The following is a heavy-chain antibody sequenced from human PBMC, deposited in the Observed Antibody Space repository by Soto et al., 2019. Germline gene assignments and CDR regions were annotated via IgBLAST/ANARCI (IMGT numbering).Heavy chain of an antibody. J-gene: IGHJ6*02. CDR3: ARLRLTVTTTDYYYYGLDV. D-gene: IGHD4-4*01. CDR2: IYESGNT. V-gene: IGHV4-39*01. CDR1: GGSISSSSYY. Sequence: QLQLQESGPGLVKPSETLSLTCTVSGGSISSSSYYWGWIRQPPGKGLQWIGSIYESGNTYYNSSLKSRVTISVDTSKNQFSLKLSSVTAADTAVYYCARLRLTVTTTDYYYYGLDVWGQGTTVTVSS.